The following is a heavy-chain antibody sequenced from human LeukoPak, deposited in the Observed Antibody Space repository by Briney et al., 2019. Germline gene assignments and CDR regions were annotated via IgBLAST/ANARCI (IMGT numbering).Heavy chain of an antibody. CDR1: GGSFSGYH. J-gene: IGHJ4*02. V-gene: IGHV4-34*01. CDR3: ARMAGERDY. CDR2: INHSGST. D-gene: IGHD1-1*01. Sequence: SETLSLTCAVYGGSFSGYHWSWIRQPPGKGLEWIGEINHSGSTNYNPSLKSRVTISVDTSKNQFSLKLSSVTAADTAVYYCARMAGERDYWGQGTLVTVSS.